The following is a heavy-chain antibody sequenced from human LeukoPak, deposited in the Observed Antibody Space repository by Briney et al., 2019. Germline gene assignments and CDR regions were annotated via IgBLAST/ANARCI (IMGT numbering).Heavy chain of an antibody. J-gene: IGHJ4*02. D-gene: IGHD5-24*01. CDR1: GGSFSGYY. CDR3: AARDGYNRDY. CDR2: INHSGST. Sequence: SETLSLTCAVYGGSFSGYYWSGIRQPPGKGLEWIGEINHSGSTNYNPSLKSRVTISVDTSKNQFSLKLSSVTAADTAVYYCAARDGYNRDYWGQGTLVTVSS. V-gene: IGHV4-34*01.